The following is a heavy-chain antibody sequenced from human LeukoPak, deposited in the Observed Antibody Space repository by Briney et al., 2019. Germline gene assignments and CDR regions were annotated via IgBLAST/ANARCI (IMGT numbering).Heavy chain of an antibody. V-gene: IGHV1-18*01. D-gene: IGHD3-10*01. CDR1: GYTFTSYG. J-gene: IGHJ4*02. CDR3: AREDYYGSGSYAVDY. CDR2: ISAYYGNT. Sequence: ASVKVSCKASGYTFTSYGISWVRQAPGQGLEWMGWISAYYGNTNYAQKLQGRVTMTTDTSTSTAYMELRSLRSDDTAVYYCAREDYYGSGSYAVDYWGQGTLVTVSS.